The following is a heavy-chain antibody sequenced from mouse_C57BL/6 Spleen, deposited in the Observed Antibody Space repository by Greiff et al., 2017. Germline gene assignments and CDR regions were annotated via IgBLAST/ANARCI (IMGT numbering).Heavy chain of an antibody. CDR1: GYAFSSSW. CDR3: ARSGYYYGSSPLDY. Sequence: QVQLQQSGPELVKPGASVKISCKASGYAFSSSWMNWVKQRPGKGLEWIGRIYPGDGDTNYNGKFKGKATLTADKSSSTAYMQLSSLTSEDSAVYFCARSGYYYGSSPLDYWGQGTTLTVSS. CDR2: IYPGDGDT. J-gene: IGHJ2*01. V-gene: IGHV1-82*01. D-gene: IGHD1-1*01.